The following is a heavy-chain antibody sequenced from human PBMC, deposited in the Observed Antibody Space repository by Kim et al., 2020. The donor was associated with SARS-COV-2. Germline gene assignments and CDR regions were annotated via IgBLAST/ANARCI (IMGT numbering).Heavy chain of an antibody. Sequence: RVTISVDTSKNQFSLKLSSVTAADTAVYYCARHQGGYSYGRYYYYYMDVWGKGTTVTVSS. J-gene: IGHJ6*03. V-gene: IGHV4-39*01. CDR3: ARHQGGYSYGRYYYYYMDV. D-gene: IGHD5-18*01.